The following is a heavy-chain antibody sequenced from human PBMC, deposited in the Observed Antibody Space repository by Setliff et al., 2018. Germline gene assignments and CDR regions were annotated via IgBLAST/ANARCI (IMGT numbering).Heavy chain of an antibody. CDR3: ARGGVLGTGDFDY. J-gene: IGHJ4*02. V-gene: IGHV4-61*09. CDR2: IYTSWST. Sequence: SETLSLTCTVSGDSISSRRNYWGWFRQPAGKELEWIGQIYTSWSTNYNPSLKSRATISLDTSKNQFSPSLTSVTAEDTAVYYCARGGVLGTGDFDYWGQGTLVTVSS. D-gene: IGHD3-16*01. CDR1: GDSISSRRNY.